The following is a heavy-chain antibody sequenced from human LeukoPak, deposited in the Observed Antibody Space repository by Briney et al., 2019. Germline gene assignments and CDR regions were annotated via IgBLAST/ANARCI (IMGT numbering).Heavy chain of an antibody. CDR2: ISGSGGNT. Sequence: GGSLRLSCAASGFTFSSYAMSWVRQAPGKGLEWVSAISGSGGNTYYADSVKGRFTISRDNSKNTLYLQMNSLRAEDTAVYYCAKDKGYSSSWYQNDYWGQGTLVTVSS. CDR3: AKDKGYSSSWYQNDY. CDR1: GFTFSSYA. V-gene: IGHV3-23*01. D-gene: IGHD6-13*01. J-gene: IGHJ4*02.